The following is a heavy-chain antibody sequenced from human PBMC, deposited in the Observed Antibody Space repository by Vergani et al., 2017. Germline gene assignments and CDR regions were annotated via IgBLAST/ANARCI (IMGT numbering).Heavy chain of an antibody. CDR1: GGSFSGYY. CDR3: ARGRGYDSRGYYAAFDY. D-gene: IGHD3-22*01. Sequence: QVQLQQWGAGLLKPSETLSLTCAVYGGSFSGYYRSWIRQPPGKGLEWIGEINHSGSTNYNPSLKSRVTISVDTSKNQLTLKLSSVTAADTAVYYCARGRGYDSRGYYAAFDYWGQGTLVTVSS. CDR2: INHSGST. J-gene: IGHJ4*02. V-gene: IGHV4-34*01.